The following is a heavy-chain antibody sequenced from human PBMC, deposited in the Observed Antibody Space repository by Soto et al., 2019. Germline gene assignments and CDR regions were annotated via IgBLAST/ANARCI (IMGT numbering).Heavy chain of an antibody. CDR3: ARGVVPAARDWFDP. CDR2: ISSSGSTI. CDR1: GFTFSDYY. D-gene: IGHD2-2*01. V-gene: IGHV3-11*01. Sequence: AGGSLRLSCAASGFTFSDYYMSWIRQAPGEGLEWVSYISSSGSTIYYADSVKGRFTISRDNAKNSLYLQMNSLRAEDTAVYYCARGVVPAARDWFDPWGQGTLVTVSS. J-gene: IGHJ5*02.